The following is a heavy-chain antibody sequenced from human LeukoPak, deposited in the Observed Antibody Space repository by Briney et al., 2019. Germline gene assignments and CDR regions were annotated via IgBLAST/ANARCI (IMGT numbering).Heavy chain of an antibody. D-gene: IGHD6-19*01. J-gene: IGHJ4*02. Sequence: GGSLRLSCAASGFTFKTYSMHWVRQAPGKGLEWISYISSSSTTIFYADSVNGRFTISRDNSKNSLYLQMNSLRPDDTAVYYCVNSQWLLLDYFDSWGQGTLVTVSS. CDR2: ISSSSTTI. CDR3: VNSQWLLLDYFDS. V-gene: IGHV3-48*04. CDR1: GFTFKTYS.